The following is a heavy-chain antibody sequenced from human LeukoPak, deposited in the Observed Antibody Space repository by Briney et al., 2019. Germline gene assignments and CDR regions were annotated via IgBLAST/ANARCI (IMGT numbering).Heavy chain of an antibody. CDR1: GFTFSSYA. CDR3: ARARVAAKSGYMDV. Sequence: PGGSLRLSCAASGFTFSSYAMSWVRQAPGKGLEWVSAISGSGGSTYYADSVKGRFTISRDNSKNTLYLQMNSLRAEDTAVYYCARARVAAKSGYMDVWGTGTTVTISS. J-gene: IGHJ6*03. V-gene: IGHV3-23*01. CDR2: ISGSGGST. D-gene: IGHD2-15*01.